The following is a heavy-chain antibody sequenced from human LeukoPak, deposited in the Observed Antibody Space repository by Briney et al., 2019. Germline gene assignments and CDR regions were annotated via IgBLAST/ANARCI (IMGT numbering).Heavy chain of an antibody. J-gene: IGHJ4*02. CDR3: ARDVIAGSGWYGDY. V-gene: IGHV4-4*02. CDR1: GGSISSSNW. D-gene: IGHD6-19*01. Sequence: SETLSLTCAVSGGSISSSNWWSWVRQPPGKGLEWIGSIYYSGSTYYNPSLKSRVTISVDTSKNQFSLKLSSVTAADTAVYYCARDVIAGSGWYGDYWGQGTLVTVSS. CDR2: IYYSGST.